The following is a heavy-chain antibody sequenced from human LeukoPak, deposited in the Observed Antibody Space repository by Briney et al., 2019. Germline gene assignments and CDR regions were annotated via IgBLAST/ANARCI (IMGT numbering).Heavy chain of an antibody. CDR2: ISGSGGNT. V-gene: IGHV3-23*01. J-gene: IGHJ4*02. D-gene: IGHD3-10*01. CDR3: AKDSYGSGRGWYFDY. CDR1: GLTFSSHW. Sequence: GGSLRLSCAASGLTFSSHWMHWVRQAPGKGLEWVSSISGSGGNTNYADSVKGRFTISRDNSKNTLYLQMNSLRAEDTGVYYCAKDSYGSGRGWYFDYWGQGTLVTVSS.